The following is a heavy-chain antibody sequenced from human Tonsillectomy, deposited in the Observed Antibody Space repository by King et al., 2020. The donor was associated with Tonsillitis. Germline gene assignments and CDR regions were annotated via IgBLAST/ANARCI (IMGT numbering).Heavy chain of an antibody. CDR2: IYHNGNT. CDR3: ARGGVGSTKGFDY. V-gene: IGHV4-38-2*01. CDR1: DYSISSGYY. D-gene: IGHD1-26*01. Sequence: QLQESGPGLVKPSETLSLTCAVSDYSISSGYYWGWIRQPPGTGLEWIASIYHNGNTYYNPSLKSRVTISVDTSKNQFSLKLSSVTAADPAVYYCARGGVGSTKGFDYWGQGTLVTVSS. J-gene: IGHJ4*02.